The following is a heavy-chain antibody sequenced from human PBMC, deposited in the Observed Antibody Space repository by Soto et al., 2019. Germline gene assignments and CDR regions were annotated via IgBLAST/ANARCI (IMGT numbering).Heavy chain of an antibody. CDR1: GFTFSSSG. Sequence: EVQLVESGGGLVQFGGSLRLSCAASGFTFSSSGMHWVRQVPGKGLVWVSRLKGDGTNTGYADSVKGRFTISRDSVKNTLYLQMNSLRAEDTAVYYCARGLSGYYGFDYWGQGTLVTVSS. CDR3: ARGLSGYYGFDY. J-gene: IGHJ4*02. D-gene: IGHD5-12*01. CDR2: LKGDGTNT. V-gene: IGHV3-74*01.